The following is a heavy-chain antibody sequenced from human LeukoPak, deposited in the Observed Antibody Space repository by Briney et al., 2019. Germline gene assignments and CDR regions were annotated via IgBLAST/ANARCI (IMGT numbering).Heavy chain of an antibody. V-gene: IGHV4-39*01. J-gene: IGHJ4*02. CDR1: GGSISSYY. Sequence: SETLSPTCTVSGGSISSYYWGWIRQPPGKGLEWIGSIYYSGSTYYNPSLKSRVTISVDTSKNQFSLKLSSVTAADTAVYYCARRARGYYDSSGSSYLDYWGQGTLVTVSS. CDR3: ARRARGYYDSSGSSYLDY. D-gene: IGHD3-22*01. CDR2: IYYSGST.